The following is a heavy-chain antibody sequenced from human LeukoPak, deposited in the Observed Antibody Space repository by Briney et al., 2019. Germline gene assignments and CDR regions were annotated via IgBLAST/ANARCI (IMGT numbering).Heavy chain of an antibody. CDR2: IYYSGST. D-gene: IGHD6-13*01. Sequence: SETLSLTCTVSGGSISSSSYYWGWIRQPPGKGLEWIGSIYYSGSTYYNPSLKSRVTISVDTSKNQFSLKLSSVTAADTAVYYCARGTGYSSSWYEDYWGQGTLVTVSS. CDR3: ARGTGYSSSWYEDY. J-gene: IGHJ4*02. CDR1: GGSISSSSYY. V-gene: IGHV4-39*07.